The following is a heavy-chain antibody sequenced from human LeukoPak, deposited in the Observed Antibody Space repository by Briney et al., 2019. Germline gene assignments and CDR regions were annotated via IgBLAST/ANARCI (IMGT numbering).Heavy chain of an antibody. V-gene: IGHV3-43*02. Sequence: GGSLRLSCAASGFTFDDYAMHWVRQAPGKGLEWVSLISGDGGSSYYADSVKGRFTISRDNSKNSLYLQMNSPRTEDTALYYCAKVRSGGNGMDVWGQGTTVTVSS. CDR3: AKVRSGGNGMDV. CDR2: ISGDGGSS. J-gene: IGHJ6*02. CDR1: GFTFDDYA. D-gene: IGHD2-15*01.